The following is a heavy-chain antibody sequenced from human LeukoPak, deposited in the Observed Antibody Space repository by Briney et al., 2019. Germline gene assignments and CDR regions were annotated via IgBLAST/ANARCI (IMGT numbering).Heavy chain of an antibody. J-gene: IGHJ4*02. V-gene: IGHV3-30*02. D-gene: IGHD3-16*01. CDR1: GFTFSSYG. Sequence: GGSLRLSCAASGFTFSSYGMHWVRQAPGKGLEWVAFIRYDGSNKYYADSVKGRFTISRDNSKNTLYLQMNSLRVEDTAVYYCAKDGLYYDYVWGSSYFDYWGQGTLVTASS. CDR3: AKDGLYYDYVWGSSYFDY. CDR2: IRYDGSNK.